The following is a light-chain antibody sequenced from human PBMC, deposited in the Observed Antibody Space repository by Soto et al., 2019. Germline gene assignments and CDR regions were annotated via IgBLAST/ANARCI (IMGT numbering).Light chain of an antibody. J-gene: IGKJ1*01. V-gene: IGKV1-27*01. Sequence: DIQMTQSPSSLSASVGDRVTITCRASQGISNYVAWYQQKPGKVPKLLMYAASTLQSGVPSRCSASGSGTDFSLTISSLQPEDVATYYCQRYNSAPPVTFGQGTKVEIK. CDR3: QRYNSAPPVT. CDR2: AAS. CDR1: QGISNY.